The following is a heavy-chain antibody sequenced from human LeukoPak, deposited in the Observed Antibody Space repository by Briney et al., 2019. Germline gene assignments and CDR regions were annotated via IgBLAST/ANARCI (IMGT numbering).Heavy chain of an antibody. CDR1: GYTFTTFG. J-gene: IGHJ4*02. CDR3: ARVGIGYYDKSGYYPYYCDS. D-gene: IGHD3-22*01. V-gene: IGHV1-18*01. Sequence: ASVTVSCKASGYTFTTFGISWVRQAPGQGLEWMGWISANSGKADYAQKFQGRVTVTTDTSASTAYMELRSLRSDDTAVYYCARVGIGYYDKSGYYPYYCDSWGQGTLVTVSS. CDR2: ISANSGKA.